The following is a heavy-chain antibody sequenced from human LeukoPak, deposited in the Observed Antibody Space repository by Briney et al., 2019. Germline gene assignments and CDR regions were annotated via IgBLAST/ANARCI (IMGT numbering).Heavy chain of an antibody. CDR3: ARLMMGYCSSTSCYARLDFDY. CDR2: INAGNGNT. CDR1: GFTFSSYA. V-gene: IGHV1-3*01. Sequence: ASVKVSCKGSGFTFSSYAIHWVRQAPGQRLEWMGWINAGNGNTQYSQKFQGRVTITRDTSASTAYMELSRLRSDDTAVYYCARLMMGYCSSTSCYARLDFDYWGQGTLVTVSS. D-gene: IGHD2-2*01. J-gene: IGHJ4*02.